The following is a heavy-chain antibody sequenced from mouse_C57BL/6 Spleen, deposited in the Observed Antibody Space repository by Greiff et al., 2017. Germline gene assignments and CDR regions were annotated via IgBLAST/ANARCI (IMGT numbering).Heavy chain of an antibody. Sequence: EVQLVESGGGLVKPGGSLKLSCAASGFTFSDYGMHWVRQAPEKGLEWVAYISSGSSTIYYADTVKGRFTISRDNAKNTLFLQMTRLRSEDTAMYYCARGDYDDWYFDVWGTGTTVTVSS. CDR3: ARGDYDDWYFDV. CDR1: GFTFSDYG. D-gene: IGHD2-4*01. J-gene: IGHJ1*03. CDR2: ISSGSSTI. V-gene: IGHV5-17*01.